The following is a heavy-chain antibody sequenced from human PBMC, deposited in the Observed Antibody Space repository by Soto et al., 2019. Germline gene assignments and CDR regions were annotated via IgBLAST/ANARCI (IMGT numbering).Heavy chain of an antibody. CDR2: IGRGGDT. CDR1: GFTLTSYG. CDR3: AKDGTTTGIHYYSMDV. J-gene: IGHJ6*02. V-gene: IGHV3-23*01. D-gene: IGHD1-1*01. Sequence: EVQLLESGGGLVQPGGSLRLFCEVSGFTLTSYGMNWVRQAPDKGLEWVSTIGRGGDTYYADSVKGRFTISRDNSKNTLSLQMNSLRADDTALYFCAKDGTTTGIHYYSMDVWGQGTTVTVSS.